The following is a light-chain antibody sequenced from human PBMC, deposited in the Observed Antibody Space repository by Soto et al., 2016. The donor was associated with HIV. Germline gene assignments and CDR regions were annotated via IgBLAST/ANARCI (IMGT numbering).Light chain of an antibody. CDR2: KAS. CDR3: QQYNSYSWT. J-gene: IGKJ1*01. V-gene: IGKV1-5*03. Sequence: DIQMTQSPSTLSAFVGDRVTITCRASQTIPTWLAWYQQKPGKAPKLLIYKASAFKTGVPSRFSGSGSGTEFTLTISSLQPDDFATYYCQQYNSYSWTFGQGTKVEIK. CDR1: QTIPTW.